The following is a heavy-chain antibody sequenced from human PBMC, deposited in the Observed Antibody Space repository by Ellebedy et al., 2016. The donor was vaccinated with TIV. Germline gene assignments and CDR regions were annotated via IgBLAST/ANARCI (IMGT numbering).Heavy chain of an antibody. CDR1: GFTFSSYG. V-gene: IGHV3-33*01. CDR3: ARDRVATVVTPLSWYFDL. CDR2: IWYDGSNK. D-gene: IGHD4-23*01. J-gene: IGHJ2*01. Sequence: PGGSLRLSCAASGFTFSSYGMHWVRQAPGKGLEWVAVIWYDGSNKYYADSVKGRFTISRDNSKNTLYLQMNSLRAEDTAVYYCARDRVATVVTPLSWYFDLWGRGTLVTVSS.